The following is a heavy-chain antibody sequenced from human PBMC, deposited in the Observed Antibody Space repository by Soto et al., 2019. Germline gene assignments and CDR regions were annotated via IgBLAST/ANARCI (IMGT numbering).Heavy chain of an antibody. Sequence: GASVKVSCKASGYTFTGYYMHWVRQAPGQGLEWMGWINPNSGGTNYAQKFQGWVTMTRDTSTSTAYMELSRLRSDDTAVYYCARSLVRIANPVAGYYYYYYGMDVWGQGTTVTVSS. V-gene: IGHV1-2*04. J-gene: IGHJ6*02. CDR2: INPNSGGT. CDR1: GYTFTGYY. D-gene: IGHD6-19*01. CDR3: ARSLVRIANPVAGYYYYYYGMDV.